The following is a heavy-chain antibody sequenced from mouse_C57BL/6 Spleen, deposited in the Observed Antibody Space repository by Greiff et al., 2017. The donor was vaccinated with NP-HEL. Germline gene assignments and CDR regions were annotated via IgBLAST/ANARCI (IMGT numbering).Heavy chain of an antibody. J-gene: IGHJ1*03. V-gene: IGHV1-18*01. CDR1: GYTFTDYN. CDR3: SRRYYGSKSYWDCDV. Sequence: VHVKQSGPELVKPGASVKIPCKASGYTFTDYNMDWVKQSHGKSLAWIGDINPNNGGTIYNQKFKGKATLTVAQSSSTAYMERRSRTSEDTAFYYWSRRYYGSKSYWDCDVWGTGTTVTVSS. CDR2: INPNNGGT. D-gene: IGHD1-1*01.